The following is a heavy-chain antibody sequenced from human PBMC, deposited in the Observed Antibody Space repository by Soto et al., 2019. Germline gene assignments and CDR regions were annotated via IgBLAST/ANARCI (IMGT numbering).Heavy chain of an antibody. CDR3: ATKASIAAAGPVFDY. V-gene: IGHV4-31*03. D-gene: IGHD6-13*01. Sequence: PWETLSLTCTVSGGSISSGGYYWSWIRQHPGKGLEWIGYIYYSGSTYYNPSLKSRVTISVDTSKNQFSLKLSSVTAADTAVYYCATKASIAAAGPVFDYWGQGTLVTVSS. J-gene: IGHJ4*02. CDR2: IYYSGST. CDR1: GGSISSGGYY.